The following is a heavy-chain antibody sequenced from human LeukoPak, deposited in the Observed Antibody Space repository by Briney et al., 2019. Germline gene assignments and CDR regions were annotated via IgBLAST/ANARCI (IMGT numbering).Heavy chain of an antibody. V-gene: IGHV1-2*02. CDR3: ARCLDYGDYGWFDP. CDR1: GYTFTGYY. CDR2: INPNSGGT. D-gene: IGHD4-17*01. J-gene: IGHJ5*02. Sequence: GASVKVSCKASGYTFTGYYMHWVRQAPGQGLEWMGWINPNSGGTNYAQKFQGRVTMTRDTSISTAYMELSRLRSDDTAVYYCARCLDYGDYGWFDPRGQGTLVTVSS.